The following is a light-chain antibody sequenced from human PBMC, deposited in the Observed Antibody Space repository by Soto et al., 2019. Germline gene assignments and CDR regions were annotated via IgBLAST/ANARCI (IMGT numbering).Light chain of an antibody. Sequence: QTSATLSVSQAERATLPCRASQDVSTYLAWYQQRPGQAPRLLIYGASSRATGIPDRFSCSGSGTDFTLAIRRLQPDDFAVYCCQGYGGSPGRVGGGTKV. V-gene: IGKV3-20*01. CDR1: QDVSTY. CDR3: QGYGGSPGR. CDR2: GAS. J-gene: IGKJ4*01.